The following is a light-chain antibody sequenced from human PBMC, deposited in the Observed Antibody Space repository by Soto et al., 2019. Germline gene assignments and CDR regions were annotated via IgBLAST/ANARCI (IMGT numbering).Light chain of an antibody. CDR3: QSYDTSVSAWV. CDR1: SSNIGTPYD. J-gene: IGLJ3*02. V-gene: IGLV1-40*01. CDR2: GNS. Sequence: QSVLTQPPSVSGAPGQRVTISCTGRSSNIGTPYDVHWYQQLPGTAPKLLIYGNSNRPSGVPDRFSGSKSDISASLAITGLQAEDEADYYCQSYDTSVSAWVFGGGTKLTVL.